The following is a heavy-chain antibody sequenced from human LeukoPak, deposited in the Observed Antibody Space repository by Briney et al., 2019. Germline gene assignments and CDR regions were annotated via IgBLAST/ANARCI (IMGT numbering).Heavy chain of an antibody. CDR3: ARASIAVAGTFVQH. J-gene: IGHJ1*01. V-gene: IGHV3-21*01. CDR1: GFTFSSYS. Sequence: GGSLRLSCAASGFTFSSYSMNWVRQAPGKGLEWVSSISSSSSYIYYADSVKGRFTISRDNAKNSLYLQMNSLRAEDTAVYYCARASIAVAGTFVQHWGQGTLGTVSS. CDR2: ISSSSSYI. D-gene: IGHD6-19*01.